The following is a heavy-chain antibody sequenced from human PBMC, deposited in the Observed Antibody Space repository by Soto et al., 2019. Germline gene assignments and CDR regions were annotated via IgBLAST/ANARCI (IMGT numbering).Heavy chain of an antibody. J-gene: IGHJ4*02. CDR3: PRQRTSVVTQAYFDV. CDR1: GDSISSRSYY. V-gene: IGHV4-39*01. Sequence: EPLSLTCTVTGDSISSRSYYWDWIRQPPGKGLEWIGSIYYSGSTYNNPSLRSRVSMSIDTSKDQFSLKLRSVTAADTALYFCPRQRTSVVTQAYFDVWGPGXLVTVYS. D-gene: IGHD2-21*02. CDR2: IYYSGST.